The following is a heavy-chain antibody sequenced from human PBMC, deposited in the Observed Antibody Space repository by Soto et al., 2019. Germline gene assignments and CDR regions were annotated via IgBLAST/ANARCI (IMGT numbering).Heavy chain of an antibody. D-gene: IGHD6-13*01. CDR3: ARDRESYSSSWFHHYYYYGMDV. J-gene: IGHJ6*02. CDR2: ISSSSSYI. Sequence: GGSLRLSCAASGFTFSSYSMNWVRQAPGKGLEWVSSISSSSSYIYYADSVKGRFTISRDNAKNSLYLQMNSLRAEDTAVYYCARDRESYSSSWFHHYYYYGMDVWGQGTTVTVSS. V-gene: IGHV3-21*01. CDR1: GFTFSSYS.